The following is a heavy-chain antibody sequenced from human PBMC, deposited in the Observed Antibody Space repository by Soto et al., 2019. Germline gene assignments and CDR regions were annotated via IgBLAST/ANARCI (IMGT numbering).Heavy chain of an antibody. CDR3: GRNNNWCFDY. CDR1: GFIFSSHW. D-gene: IGHD1-20*01. V-gene: IGHV3-74*01. Sequence: PGGSLRLSCAASGFIFSSHWMHWVRQAPGKGLVGVSHIGPDGSNIWEADSVQGRFTISRDDARNRLYLQMNSLRDEDTAIYYCGRNNNWCFDYWGQGSLVTVSS. J-gene: IGHJ4*02. CDR2: IGPDGSNI.